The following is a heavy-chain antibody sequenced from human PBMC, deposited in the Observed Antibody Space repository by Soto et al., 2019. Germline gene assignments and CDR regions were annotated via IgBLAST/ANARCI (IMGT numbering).Heavy chain of an antibody. J-gene: IGHJ4*02. CDR1: GYTFTGYA. V-gene: IGHV1-3*01. Sequence: ASVKVSCTASGYTFTGYAIHWVRQAPGQRLEWMGWINAGNGNTKYSQKFQGRVTITRDTSASTAYMELSSLRSEDTAVYYCARAVAGPADFDYWGQGTLVTVSS. D-gene: IGHD5-12*01. CDR3: ARAVAGPADFDY. CDR2: INAGNGNT.